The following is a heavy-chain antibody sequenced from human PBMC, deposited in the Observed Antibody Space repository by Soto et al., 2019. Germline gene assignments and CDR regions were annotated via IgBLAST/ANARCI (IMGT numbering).Heavy chain of an antibody. V-gene: IGHV2-70*01. J-gene: IGHJ6*02. Sequence: SGPTLVNPTQTLTLTCTFSGFSLSTSGMCVSWIRQPPGKALEWLALIDWDDDKYYSTSLKTRLTISKDTSKNQVVLTMTNMDPVDTATYYCARIAAAGTGYYSGMDVWGQGTTVTVSS. CDR3: ARIAAAGTGYYSGMDV. D-gene: IGHD6-13*01. CDR2: IDWDDDK. CDR1: GFSLSTSGMC.